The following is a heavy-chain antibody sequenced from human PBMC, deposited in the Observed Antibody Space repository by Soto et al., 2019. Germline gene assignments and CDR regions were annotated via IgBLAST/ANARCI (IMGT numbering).Heavy chain of an antibody. CDR3: ARENFTADHFDSAGYWPLHH. CDR1: GGTFSEYG. CDR2: IVPKFTTA. J-gene: IGHJ1*01. Sequence: QVQLVQSGAEVKKPGSSVRVSCKASGGTFSEYGVSWVRQAPGQGLEWMGGIVPKFTTANYAQKLQGRVTITADRSTNTVYLRLGSLTSEDTAVYFCARENFTADHFDSAGYWPLHHWGQGSLVSVS. D-gene: IGHD3-22*01. V-gene: IGHV1-69*06.